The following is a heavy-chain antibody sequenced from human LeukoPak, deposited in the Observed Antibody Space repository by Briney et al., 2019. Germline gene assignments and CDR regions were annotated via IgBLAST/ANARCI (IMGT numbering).Heavy chain of an antibody. CDR3: ARIGYYPSDFDY. Sequence: PGRSLRLSCAASGFTFSSYAMHWVRQAPGKGLEWVAVISYDGSNKYYADSVKGRFTISRDNSKNTLYLQMNSLRAEDTAVYYCARIGYYPSDFDYWGQGTLVTASS. CDR1: GFTFSSYA. V-gene: IGHV3-30*01. CDR2: ISYDGSNK. D-gene: IGHD3-22*01. J-gene: IGHJ4*02.